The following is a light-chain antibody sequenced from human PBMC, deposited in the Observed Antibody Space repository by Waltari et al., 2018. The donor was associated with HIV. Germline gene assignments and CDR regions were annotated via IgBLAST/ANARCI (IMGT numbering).Light chain of an antibody. J-gene: IGKJ4*01. CDR1: QDINTR. CDR2: ASS. CDR3: QHGSDFPLS. V-gene: IGKV1-12*01. Sequence: IQLTQSPPSLSASVGDRVTIPCRASQDINTRLAWYQQKPGKAPNLVIYASSRLQSGVPSRFSGSGSGTFFTLTIDDFQTDDSATYYCQHGSDFPLSFGGGTKVEI.